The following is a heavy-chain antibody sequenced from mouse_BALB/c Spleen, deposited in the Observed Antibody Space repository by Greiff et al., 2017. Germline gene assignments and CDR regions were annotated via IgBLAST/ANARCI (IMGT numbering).Heavy chain of an antibody. D-gene: IGHD2-4*01. J-gene: IGHJ4*01. CDR2: ISSGGGNT. V-gene: IGHV5-9*03. Sequence: EVQLVESGGGLVKPGGSLKLSCAASGFTFSSYTMSWVRQTPEKRLEWVATISSGGGNTYYPDSVKGRFTISRDNAKNNLYLQMSSLRSEDTALYYCARYDYDHAMDYWGQGTSVTVSS. CDR1: GFTFSSYT. CDR3: ARYDYDHAMDY.